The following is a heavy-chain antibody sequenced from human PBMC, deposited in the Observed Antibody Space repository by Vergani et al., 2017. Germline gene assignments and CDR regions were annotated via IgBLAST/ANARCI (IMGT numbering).Heavy chain of an antibody. Sequence: QLQLQESCPGLVKPSETLSLTCTVSGGSICSSSYYWGWIRQPPGKGLEWIGSIYYSGSTYYNPSLKSRVTISVDTSKNQFSLKLSSVTAADAAVYCCARHRSEWLRFLACFDYWGQGTLVTVSS. CDR2: IYYSGST. V-gene: IGHV4-39*01. D-gene: IGHD5-12*01. CDR1: GGSICSSSYY. J-gene: IGHJ4*02. CDR3: ARHRSEWLRFLACFDY.